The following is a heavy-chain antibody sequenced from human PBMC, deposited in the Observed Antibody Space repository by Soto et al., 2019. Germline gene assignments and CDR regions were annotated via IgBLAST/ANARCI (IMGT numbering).Heavy chain of an antibody. Sequence: VQLQESGPGLVRPSETLSLTCTVSGGSISSGNFYWSWIRQPPGKGLEWIGYIYFSGSTYYSPSLTSRLTISLNTSKNQFSLKLSSVTAADSAVYYCAHDSHGGSAYFDLWGQGALVTVSS. V-gene: IGHV4-30-4*01. CDR3: AHDSHGGSAYFDL. J-gene: IGHJ4*02. CDR1: GGSISSGNFY. CDR2: IYFSGST. D-gene: IGHD1-26*01.